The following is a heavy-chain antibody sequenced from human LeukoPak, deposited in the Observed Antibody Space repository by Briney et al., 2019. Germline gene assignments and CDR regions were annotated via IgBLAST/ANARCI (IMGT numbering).Heavy chain of an antibody. CDR3: AKDNGWELLVPQH. V-gene: IGHV3-74*01. CDR2: INSDGSST. Sequence: GGSLRLSCAASGFTFSSYWMHWVRQAPGKGLVWVSRINSDGSSTSYADSVKGRFTISRDNAKNTLYLQMNSLRAEDTAVYYCAKDNGWELLVPQHWGQGTLVTVSS. CDR1: GFTFSSYW. J-gene: IGHJ1*01. D-gene: IGHD1-26*01.